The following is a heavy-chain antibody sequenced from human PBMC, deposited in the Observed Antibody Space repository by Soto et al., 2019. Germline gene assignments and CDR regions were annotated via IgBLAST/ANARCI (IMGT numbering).Heavy chain of an antibody. Sequence: SETLSLTCAVYGGSFSGYYWSWIRQPPGKELEWIGEIYYSGSTNYNPSLKSRVTMSLDTSKNLLSLKLNSVTAADTAVYYCARGSPLSSSFPLDYWGQ. V-gene: IGHV4-34*01. J-gene: IGHJ4*02. CDR2: IYYSGST. CDR3: ARGSPLSSSFPLDY. CDR1: GGSFSGYY. D-gene: IGHD6-6*01.